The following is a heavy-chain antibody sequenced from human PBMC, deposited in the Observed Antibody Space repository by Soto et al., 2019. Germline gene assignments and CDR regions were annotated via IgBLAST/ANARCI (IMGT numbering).Heavy chain of an antibody. D-gene: IGHD6-13*01. CDR3: AREAAADQYYYYGMDV. CDR2: INPNSGGT. J-gene: IGHJ6*02. Sequence: GASVKVSCKASGYTFTGYYMHWVRQAPGQGLEWMGWINPNSGGTNYAQKFQGRVTMTRDTSISTAYMELSSVTAADTAVYYCAREAAADQYYYYGMDVWGQGTTVTVS. V-gene: IGHV1-2*02. CDR1: GYTFTGYY.